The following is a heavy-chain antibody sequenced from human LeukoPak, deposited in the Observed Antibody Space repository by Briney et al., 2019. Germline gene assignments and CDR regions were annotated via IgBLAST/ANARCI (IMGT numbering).Heavy chain of an antibody. CDR1: GFTFSNNW. Sequence: GGSLRLSCAASGFTFSNNWMSWVRQAPGKGLEWVANIKQDGSDKYYMDSVKGRFTISRDNAKNSLYLQMNSLRAEDTAVYYCARDHHHRLWDDYYYYMDVWGKGTTVTISS. CDR3: ARDHHHRLWDDYYYYMDV. CDR2: IKQDGSDK. J-gene: IGHJ6*03. V-gene: IGHV3-7*01. D-gene: IGHD3-16*02.